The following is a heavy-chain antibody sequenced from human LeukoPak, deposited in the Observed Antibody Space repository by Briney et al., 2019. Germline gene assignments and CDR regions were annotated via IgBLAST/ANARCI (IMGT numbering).Heavy chain of an antibody. CDR3: TTDPQIHCSSTGCYP. J-gene: IGHJ5*02. CDR1: GFTFSNAW. D-gene: IGHD2-2*01. CDR2: IKSKTDGGTT. Sequence: GGSLRLSCAASGFTFSNAWMSWVRLAPGKGLEWVGRIKSKTDGGTTDYAAPVKGKFTISRDDSKNTLYLQMNSLKTEDTAVYYCTTDPQIHCSSTGCYPWGQGTLVTVSS. V-gene: IGHV3-15*01.